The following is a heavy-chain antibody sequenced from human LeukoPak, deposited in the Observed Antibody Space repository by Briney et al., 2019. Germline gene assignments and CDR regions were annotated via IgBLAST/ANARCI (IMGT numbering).Heavy chain of an antibody. CDR2: ISSSSSYI. D-gene: IGHD1-1*01. CDR3: ARALIVQLARIRYFDY. CDR1: GFTFSSYS. Sequence: GGSLRLSCAASGFTFSSYSMNWVRQAPGKGLEWVSSISSSSSYIYYADSVKGRFTISRDNAKNSLYLQMNSLRAEDTAVYYCARALIVQLARIRYFDYWGQGTLVTVSS. V-gene: IGHV3-21*01. J-gene: IGHJ4*02.